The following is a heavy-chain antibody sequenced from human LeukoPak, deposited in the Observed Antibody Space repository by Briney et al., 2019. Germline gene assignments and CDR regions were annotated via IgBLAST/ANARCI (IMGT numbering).Heavy chain of an antibody. CDR3: ARVQRILGRTNWLDS. Sequence: PSETLSLTCTVAGGSISSYFWSWIRQPAGKGLEWIGHSYSSGITNYNPSLKSRVTMSIDTSKSQFSMKLSSVTAADTAVYYCARVQRILGRTNWLDSWGQGTLVTVSS. CDR2: SYSSGIT. CDR1: GGSISSYF. J-gene: IGHJ5*01. V-gene: IGHV4-4*07. D-gene: IGHD1-26*01.